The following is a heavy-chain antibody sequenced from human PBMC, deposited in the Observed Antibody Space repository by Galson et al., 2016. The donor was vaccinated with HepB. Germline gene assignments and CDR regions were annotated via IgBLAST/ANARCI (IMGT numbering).Heavy chain of an antibody. V-gene: IGHV3-30-3*01. Sequence: SLRLSCAASGFTFSSYAMHWVRQAPGKGLECVAVISYDGTNYYYRDSVKGRFTISRDNSKSMLYLQMSSLRLEDTAVYYCAKDGPPSFDPGWTGYFDYWGQGALVTVSS. CDR2: ISYDGTNY. CDR1: GFTFSSYA. J-gene: IGHJ4*02. CDR3: AKDGPPSFDPGWTGYFDY. D-gene: IGHD3-9*01.